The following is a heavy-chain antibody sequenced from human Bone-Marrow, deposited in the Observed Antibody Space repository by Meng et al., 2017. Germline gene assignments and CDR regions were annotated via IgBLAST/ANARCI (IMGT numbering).Heavy chain of an antibody. CDR1: GASVSSGYW. D-gene: IGHD6-19*01. CDR2: FHHSGTT. V-gene: IGHV4-4*02. Sequence: QVQLQGSGPGLVKPSGTLSLTCGVSGASVSSGYWWTWVRQPPGKGLEWIGEFHHSGTTSYNPSLRSRVTISVDTSKNQFSLRLTSVTAADTAVYYCAASSGWYRIDSWGQGTLVTVSS. CDR3: AASSGWYRIDS. J-gene: IGHJ4*02.